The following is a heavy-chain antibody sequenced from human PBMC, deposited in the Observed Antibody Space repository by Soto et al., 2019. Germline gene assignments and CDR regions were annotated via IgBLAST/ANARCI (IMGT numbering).Heavy chain of an antibody. CDR3: ADRQGDSSGWYQGIPHGYFDL. D-gene: IGHD6-19*01. J-gene: IGHJ2*01. CDR1: GFSLSTSGVG. V-gene: IGHV2-5*02. CDR2: IYWDDDK. Sequence: QITLKESGPTLVKPTQTLTLTCTFSGFSLSTSGVGVGWIRQPPGKALEWLALIYWDDDKRSSPSLKSRLTLTKDTSKNQVVLTMTNMDPVATATYYCADRQGDSSGWYQGIPHGYFDLWGRGTLVTVSS.